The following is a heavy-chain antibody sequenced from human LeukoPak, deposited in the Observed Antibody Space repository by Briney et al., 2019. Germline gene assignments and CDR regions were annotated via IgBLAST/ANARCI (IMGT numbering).Heavy chain of an antibody. D-gene: IGHD1-1*01. CDR1: GFTFGDYA. J-gene: IGHJ4*02. Sequence: GGSLRLSCTASGFTFGDYAMSWVRQAPGKGLVWVSRINTDGSSTTYADSVKGRFTISRDNAKNTLYLQMNSLKNEDTAVYYCTKDRVWNSFDSWGQGTLVTVSS. V-gene: IGHV3-74*01. CDR2: INTDGSST. CDR3: TKDRVWNSFDS.